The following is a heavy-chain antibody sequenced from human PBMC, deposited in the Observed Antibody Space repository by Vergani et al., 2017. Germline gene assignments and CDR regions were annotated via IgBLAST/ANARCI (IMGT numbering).Heavy chain of an antibody. CDR1: GFNFRIYG. CDR2: IRYDGSKR. CDR3: TKAGQYDSDNFHDS. Sequence: QVQLVESGGGVVQPGGSLILSCIASGFNFRIYGMHWVRQAPGKGLEWVAFIRYDGSKRFYGDSVRGRFTISRDNSQTTVFLQMNSLRADDSAVYYCTKAGQYDSDNFHDSWGQGALVTVSS. V-gene: IGHV3-30*02. J-gene: IGHJ1*01. D-gene: IGHD3-22*01.